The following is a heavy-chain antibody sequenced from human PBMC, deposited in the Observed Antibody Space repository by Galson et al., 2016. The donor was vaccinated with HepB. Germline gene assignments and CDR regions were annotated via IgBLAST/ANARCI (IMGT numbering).Heavy chain of an antibody. CDR3: GVMITGNYYYYGMDV. CDR1: GYTLTELS. CDR2: FNPEDGET. D-gene: IGHD3-16*01. J-gene: IGHJ6*02. Sequence: SVKVSCKVSGYTLTELSMHWVRQAPGKGLEWMGGFNPEDGETIYAQTFQGRVTMTEDTSTDTAYMELTTLRSEDTAVYYCGVMITGNYYYYGMDVWGQGTTVTVSS. V-gene: IGHV1-24*01.